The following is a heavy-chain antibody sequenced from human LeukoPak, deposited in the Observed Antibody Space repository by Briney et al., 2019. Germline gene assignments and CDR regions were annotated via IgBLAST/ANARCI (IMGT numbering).Heavy chain of an antibody. D-gene: IGHD3-3*01. Sequence: SETLSLTCAVYGGSLSGYYWSWIRQPPGKGLEWIGEINHSGSTNYNPSLKSRVTISVHTSKNQFSLKLSSVTAADTAVYYCARGLYYDFWSAFYYYGMDVWGQGTTVTVSS. CDR2: INHSGST. CDR3: ARGLYYDFWSAFYYYGMDV. V-gene: IGHV4-34*01. CDR1: GGSLSGYY. J-gene: IGHJ6*02.